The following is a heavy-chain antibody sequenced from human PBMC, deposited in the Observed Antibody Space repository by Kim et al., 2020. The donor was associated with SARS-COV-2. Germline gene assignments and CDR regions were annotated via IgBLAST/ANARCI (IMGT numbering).Heavy chain of an antibody. CDR1: GFTLRGYT. CDR3: ARWEXVXAAGXGL. Sequence: GESLRLSCVGSGFTLRGYTMNWVRQSPGKGLEWVASMSSSGSHIFYADSMEGRFXISRDNXQNSXFLQRDRLRANDTAVYFXARWEXVXAAGXGLWXXGTLVXVS. J-gene: IGHJ4*01. D-gene: IGHD1-26*01. CDR2: MSSSGSHI. V-gene: IGHV3-21*06.